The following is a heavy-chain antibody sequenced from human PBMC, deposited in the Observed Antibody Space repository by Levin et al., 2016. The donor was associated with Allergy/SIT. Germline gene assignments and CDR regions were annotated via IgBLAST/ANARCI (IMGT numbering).Heavy chain of an antibody. V-gene: IGHV3-9*01. J-gene: IGHJ6*03. CDR1: GFTFDDYA. CDR3: ARANYGDYVPVRMDYYMDV. Sequence: SLKISCAASGFTFDDYAMHWVRQAPGKGLEWVSGISWNSGSIGYADSVKGRFTISRDNAKNSLYLQMNSLRAEDTALYYCARANYGDYVPVRMDYYMDVWGKGTTVTVSS. D-gene: IGHD4-17*01. CDR2: ISWNSGSI.